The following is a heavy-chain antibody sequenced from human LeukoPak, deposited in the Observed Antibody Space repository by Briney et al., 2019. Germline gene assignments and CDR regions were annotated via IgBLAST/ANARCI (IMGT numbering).Heavy chain of an antibody. J-gene: IGHJ3*02. D-gene: IGHD3-9*01. Sequence: GRCLRLSRAASGFTLSTHAMSWVPQAPGKGLEWGSAISTRGVGKYYSDYMQGRLATSQDNSKKTLYLQKNSLRAEDTEVYYCARGYYDILTGYYTNDAFDIWGQGTMVTVSS. CDR3: ARGYYDILTGYYTNDAFDI. CDR1: GFTLSTHA. V-gene: IGHV3-23*01. CDR2: ISTRGVGK.